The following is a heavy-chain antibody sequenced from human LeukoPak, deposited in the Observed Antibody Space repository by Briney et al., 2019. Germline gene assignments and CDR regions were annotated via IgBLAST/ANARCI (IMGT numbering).Heavy chain of an antibody. D-gene: IGHD6-19*01. CDR1: GGSISSSSYY. CDR3: ARSTQWLVPLSI. V-gene: IGHV4-39*01. J-gene: IGHJ4*02. CDR2: IYYSGST. Sequence: KPSETLSLTCTVSGGSISSSSYYWGWIRQPPGKGLEWIGSIYYSGSTYYNPSLKSRVTISVDTSKHQFPLKLSSVTAADTAVYYCARSTQWLVPLSIWGQGTLVTVSS.